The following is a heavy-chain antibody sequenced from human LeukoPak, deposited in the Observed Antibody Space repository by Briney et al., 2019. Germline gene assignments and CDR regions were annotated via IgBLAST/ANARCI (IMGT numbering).Heavy chain of an antibody. CDR1: GFTFSSYS. CDR2: ISSSSSYI. D-gene: IGHD5-18*01. V-gene: IGHV3-21*01. J-gene: IGHJ4*02. Sequence: GGSLRLSCAASGFTFSSYSMNWVRQAPGKGLEWVSSISSSSSYIYYADSVKGRFTISRDNAKNSLYLQMNSLRAEDTAVHYCAREDSYGPYYFDYWGQGTLVTVSS. CDR3: AREDSYGPYYFDY.